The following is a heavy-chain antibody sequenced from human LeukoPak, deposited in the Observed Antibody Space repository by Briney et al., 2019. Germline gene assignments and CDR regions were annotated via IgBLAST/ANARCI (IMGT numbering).Heavy chain of an antibody. CDR2: ISGSGGST. V-gene: IGHV3-23*01. Sequence: GGSLRLSCAASGFTFSSYAMSWVRQAPGKGLEWVSAISGSGGSTYYADSVKGRFTISRDNAKNSLYLQMNSLRAEDTAVYYCARGGDYYLDYWGQGTLVTVSS. D-gene: IGHD3-16*01. CDR3: ARGGDYYLDY. CDR1: GFTFSSYA. J-gene: IGHJ4*02.